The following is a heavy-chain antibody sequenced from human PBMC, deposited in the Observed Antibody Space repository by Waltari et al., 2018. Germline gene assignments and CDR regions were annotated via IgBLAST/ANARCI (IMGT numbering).Heavy chain of an antibody. CDR2: IIPIFGTA. J-gene: IGHJ6*02. V-gene: IGHV1-69*01. CDR3: ARGGGYCSSTSCSYYYGMDV. Sequence: QVQLVQSGAEVKKPGSSVKVSCKASGGTFSSYAISWVRQAPGHGLEWMGGIIPIFGTANYAQKFQGRVTITADESTSTAYMELSSLRSEDTAVYYCARGGGYCSSTSCSYYYGMDVWGQGTTVTVSS. D-gene: IGHD2-2*01. CDR1: GGTFSSYA.